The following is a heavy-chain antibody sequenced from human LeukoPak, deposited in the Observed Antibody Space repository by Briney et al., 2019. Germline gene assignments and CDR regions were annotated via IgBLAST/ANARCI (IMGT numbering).Heavy chain of an antibody. CDR2: ISSSSSSTI. CDR3: ARDPAVGWGHYYYYYYMDV. CDR1: GFTFSSYS. D-gene: IGHD6-19*01. J-gene: IGHJ6*03. Sequence: GGSLRLSCAASGFTFSSYSMNWVRQAPGEGLEWVSYISSSSSSTIYYADSVKGRFTTSRDNAKNSLYLQMNSLRAEDTAVYYCARDPAVGWGHYYYYYYMDVWGKGTTVTVSS. V-gene: IGHV3-48*01.